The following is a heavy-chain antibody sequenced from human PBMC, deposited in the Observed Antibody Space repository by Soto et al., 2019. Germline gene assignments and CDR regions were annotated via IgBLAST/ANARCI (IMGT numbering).Heavy chain of an antibody. V-gene: IGHV1-46*01. CDR2: INPSGGST. CDR3: ARDGIGFYYDSSGYPFDY. CDR1: GYTFTSYY. D-gene: IGHD3-22*01. J-gene: IGHJ4*02. Sequence: ASVKVSCKASGYTFTSYYMHWVRQAPGQGLEWMGIINPSGGSTSYAQKFQGRVTMTRDTSTSTVYMELSSLRSEDTAVYYCARDGIGFYYDSSGYPFDYWGQGTLVTVSS.